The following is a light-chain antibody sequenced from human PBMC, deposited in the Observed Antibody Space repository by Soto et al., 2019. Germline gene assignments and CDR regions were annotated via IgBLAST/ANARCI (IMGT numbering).Light chain of an antibody. V-gene: IGKV4-1*01. J-gene: IGKJ4*01. CDR2: WAS. CDR1: QSVLYSSNNKNY. CDR3: QQYYSNPLS. Sequence: DIVMTQSPDSLAVSLGERATINCKSSQSVLYSSNNKNYLAWYQQRPGQPPKLLIYWASTRKSGVPDRFSGSGSGTDFTLTISSLQAEDVALYYCQQYYSNPLSFGGGTKVEIK.